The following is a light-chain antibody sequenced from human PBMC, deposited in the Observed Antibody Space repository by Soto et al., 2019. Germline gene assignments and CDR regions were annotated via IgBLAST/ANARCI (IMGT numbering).Light chain of an antibody. CDR3: QQFNTYPIT. V-gene: IGKV1-13*02. J-gene: IGKJ5*01. CDR1: QDIRGA. Sequence: AIQLTQSPSSLSASVGDRVTITCRTSQDIRGALAWYQQKPGKAPKFLIFDVSTLQSGVPSRFSGSGSWTDSTLTISSLQPEDFGTYYCQQFNTYPITFGKGTRLEIK. CDR2: DVS.